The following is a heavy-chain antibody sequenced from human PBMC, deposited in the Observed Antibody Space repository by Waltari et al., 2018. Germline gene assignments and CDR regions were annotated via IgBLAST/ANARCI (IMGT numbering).Heavy chain of an antibody. V-gene: IGHV4-39*01. J-gene: IGHJ4*02. CDR3: ARRDGGRFDY. CDR2: IYYSGST. CDR1: GCSISSSSYY. D-gene: IGHD1-26*01. Sequence: QLQLQESGPGLVKPSETLSLTCTVSGCSISSSSYYWGWIRQPPGKGLEWIGSIYYSGSTYYNPSLKSRVTISVDTSKNQFSLKLSSVTAADTAVYYCARRDGGRFDYWGQGTLVTVSS.